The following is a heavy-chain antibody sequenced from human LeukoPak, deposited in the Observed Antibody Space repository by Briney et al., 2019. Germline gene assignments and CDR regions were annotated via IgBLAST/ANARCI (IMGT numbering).Heavy chain of an antibody. CDR1: GFTFGEYS. V-gene: IGHV3-49*04. CDR2: IRKQDGTT. J-gene: IGHJ4*02. Sequence: GRSLGLSCTASGFTFGEYSMSWVRQAPGKGLEWVGFIRKQDGTTEYAASVRGRFTISRDESNRIAYLQMNSLKTEDTAVYHCNRWHISGVSYSNVWGQGTLVTVSS. D-gene: IGHD2-15*01. CDR3: NRWHISGVSYSNV.